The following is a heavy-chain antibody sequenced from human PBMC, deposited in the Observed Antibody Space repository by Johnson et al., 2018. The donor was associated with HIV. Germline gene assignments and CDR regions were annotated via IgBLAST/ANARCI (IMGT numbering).Heavy chain of an antibody. Sequence: QVQLVESGGGVVQPGRSLRVSCAASGFTFNRYGMHWVRQAPGKGLEWVALISYDGTDTYYADSVKGRFTISRDNSKNTLYLQMNSLRAEDTAVYYCAKDMGYGGNPGAFDIWGQGTMVTVSS. CDR2: ISYDGTDT. CDR1: GFTFNRYG. CDR3: AKDMGYGGNPGAFDI. J-gene: IGHJ3*02. V-gene: IGHV3-30*18. D-gene: IGHD4-23*01.